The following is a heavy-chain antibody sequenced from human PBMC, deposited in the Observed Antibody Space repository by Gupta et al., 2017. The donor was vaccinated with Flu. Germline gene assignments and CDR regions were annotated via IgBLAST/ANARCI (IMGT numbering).Heavy chain of an antibody. CDR1: GYTFTGYY. D-gene: IGHD3-22*01. V-gene: IGHV1-2*04. CDR2: INPNSGGT. CDR3: ARSRHSSGYHNWFDP. J-gene: IGHJ5*02. Sequence: QVQLVQSGAEVKKPGASVKVSCKASGYTFTGYYMHWVRQAPGQGLEWMGWINPNSGGTNYAQKFQGWVTMTRDTSISTAYMELSRLRSDDTAVYYCARSRHSSGYHNWFDPWGQGTLVTVSS.